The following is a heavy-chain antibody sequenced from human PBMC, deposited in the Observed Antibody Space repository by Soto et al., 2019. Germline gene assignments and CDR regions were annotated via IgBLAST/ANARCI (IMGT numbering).Heavy chain of an antibody. J-gene: IGHJ4*02. CDR1: GFTFSSYS. D-gene: IGHD3-10*01. V-gene: IGHV3-21*01. CDR2: ISSSSSYI. CDR3: ARDPSFRGVIRAFDY. Sequence: GGSLRLSCAASGFTFSSYSMNWVRQAPGKGLEWVSSISSSSSYIYYADSVKGRFTISRDNAKNSLYLQMNSLRAEDTAVYYCARDPSFRGVIRAFDYWGQGTLVTVSS.